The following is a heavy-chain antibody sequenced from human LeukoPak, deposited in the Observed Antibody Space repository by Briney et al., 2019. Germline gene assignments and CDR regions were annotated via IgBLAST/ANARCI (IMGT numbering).Heavy chain of an antibody. Sequence: GGSLRLSCAASGFTFSRFVMNWVRQAPGKGLEWVSSFSASGGTTYYADSVKGRFTISRDNSKNTLSVQMNSLRAEDTAVYYCAKANYSGSYYFDSWGQGTLVTVSS. J-gene: IGHJ4*02. CDR2: FSASGGTT. V-gene: IGHV3-23*01. D-gene: IGHD1-26*01. CDR3: AKANYSGSYYFDS. CDR1: GFTFSRFV.